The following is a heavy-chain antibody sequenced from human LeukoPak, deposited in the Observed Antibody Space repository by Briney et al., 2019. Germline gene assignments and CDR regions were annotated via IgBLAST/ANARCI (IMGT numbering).Heavy chain of an antibody. CDR1: GFTFSSYA. Sequence: PGGSLRLSCAASGFTFSSYAMSWVRQAPGKGLEWVSAISGSGGSTYYADSVKGRFTISRDNSRNTLYLQMNNLRTEDTAVYYCASPYYYDGSSYHHFFDHWGQGTLVTVSS. CDR3: ASPYYYDGSSYHHFFDH. J-gene: IGHJ4*02. CDR2: ISGSGGST. V-gene: IGHV3-23*01. D-gene: IGHD3-22*01.